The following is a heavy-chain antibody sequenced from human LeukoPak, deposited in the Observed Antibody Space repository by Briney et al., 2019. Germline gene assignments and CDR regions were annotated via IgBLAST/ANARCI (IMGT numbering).Heavy chain of an antibody. Sequence: SETLSLTCTVSGGSISSYYWSWIRQPAGKGLEWIGHIYSSGYTNYNPSLKSQVTMSVDTSKNQFSLKLSSVTAADTAVYYCARDLDSLWELLPWFDPWGQGTLVTVSS. CDR2: IYSSGYT. J-gene: IGHJ5*02. CDR3: ARDLDSLWELLPWFDP. V-gene: IGHV4-4*07. D-gene: IGHD1-26*01. CDR1: GGSISSYY.